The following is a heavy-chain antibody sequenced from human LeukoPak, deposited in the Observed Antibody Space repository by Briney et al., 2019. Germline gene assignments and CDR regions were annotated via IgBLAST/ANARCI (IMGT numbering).Heavy chain of an antibody. V-gene: IGHV3-11*01. D-gene: IGHD6-13*01. CDR3: ASAIAIPAWAFDL. CDR2: ISSSGSTI. J-gene: IGHJ3*01. Sequence: GGSLRLSCAASGFTFSDYYMSWIRQAPGKGLEWVSYISSSGSTIYYADSVKGRFTNSRDNAKNLLYLQMNSLRAEDTAVYYCASAIAIPAWAFDLWGQGTVVTVSS. CDR1: GFTFSDYY.